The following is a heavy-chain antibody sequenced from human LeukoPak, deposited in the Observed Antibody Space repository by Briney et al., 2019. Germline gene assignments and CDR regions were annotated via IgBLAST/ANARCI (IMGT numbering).Heavy chain of an antibody. Sequence: GGYLRLSCAASGFIFSDFYMGWIRQAPGKGLEWVSYISISGTTTNYADSVKGRFTISRDDARNSLYLQMNSLRAEDTAVYYCAKDILAAGLFFDYWGQGTLVTVSS. D-gene: IGHD6-13*01. V-gene: IGHV3-11*01. CDR3: AKDILAAGLFFDY. CDR2: ISISGTTT. CDR1: GFIFSDFY. J-gene: IGHJ4*02.